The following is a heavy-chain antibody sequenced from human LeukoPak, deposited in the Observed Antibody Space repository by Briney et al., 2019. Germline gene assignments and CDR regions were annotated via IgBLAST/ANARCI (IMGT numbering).Heavy chain of an antibody. CDR3: ARGPGYCSSTSCYTSWFDP. CDR1: GGSFSGYY. J-gene: IGHJ5*02. CDR2: INHSGST. D-gene: IGHD2-2*02. Sequence: PSETLSLTCAVYGGSFSGYYWSWIRQPPGKGLEWIGEINHSGSTNYNPSLKSRVTISVDTSKNQFSLKLSSVTAADTAVYYCARGPGYCSSTSCYTSWFDPWGQGTLVTVSS. V-gene: IGHV4-34*01.